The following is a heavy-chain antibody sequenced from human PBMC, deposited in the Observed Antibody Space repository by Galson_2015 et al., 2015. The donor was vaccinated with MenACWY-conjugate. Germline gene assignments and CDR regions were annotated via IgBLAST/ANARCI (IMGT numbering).Heavy chain of an antibody. Sequence: SLRLSCAASGFTFRSYSMNWVRQAPGQGLDWVSYISASSGSIYYTDSVKGRFTISRDNAKNSLYLQMNSLRDEDTAVYYCARGMDEATGGNTKGGWGQGTLVIVSS. CDR1: GFTFRSYS. CDR3: ARGMDEATGGNTKGG. CDR2: ISASSGSI. D-gene: IGHD2-8*02. V-gene: IGHV3-48*02. J-gene: IGHJ4*02.